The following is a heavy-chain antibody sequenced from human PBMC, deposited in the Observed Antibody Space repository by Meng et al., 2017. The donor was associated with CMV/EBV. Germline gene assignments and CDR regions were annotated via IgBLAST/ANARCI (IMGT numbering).Heavy chain of an antibody. D-gene: IGHD3-3*01. CDR3: ARGARGLVLRFLEWLSVDY. CDR1: GFTFDDYG. CDR2: INWNGGST. Sequence: GESLKISCAASGFTFDDYGMSWVRQAPGKGLEWVSGINWNGGSTGYADSVKGRFTISRDNAKNSLYLQMNSLRAEDTAVYYCARGARGLVLRFLEWLSVDYWGQGTLVTVSS. V-gene: IGHV3-20*04. J-gene: IGHJ4*02.